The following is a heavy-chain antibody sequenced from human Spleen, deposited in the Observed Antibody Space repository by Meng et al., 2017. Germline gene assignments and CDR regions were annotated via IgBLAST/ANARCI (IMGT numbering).Heavy chain of an antibody. V-gene: IGHV4-34*01. J-gene: IGHJ4*02. CDR2: IIDRGST. Sequence: QVQLQQWGAGLLKPSETLSLTCAVYGGSFSYYYWSWIRQPPGKGLEWIGEIIDRGSTNYNPSLKSRIAISVDTSKNQFSLKLSSVTAADTAVYYCAGGPNWGQGTLVTVSS. CDR1: GGSFSYYY. CDR3: AGGPN.